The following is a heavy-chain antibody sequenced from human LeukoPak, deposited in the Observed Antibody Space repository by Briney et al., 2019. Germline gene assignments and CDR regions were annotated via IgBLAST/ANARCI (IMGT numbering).Heavy chain of an antibody. CDR2: VAHKGPTVYSPTLNR. Sequence: PSETLSLTCAVYGAALSEYYWSWIRQFPGKGLEWIGEVAHKGPTVYSPTLNRKYNPSFKSRVTMSVDPSKNQFSLKLTSVTVADTATYYCVRQGTNSGYYLLDYWGQGHLVIVSS. V-gene: IGHV4-34*01. J-gene: IGHJ4*02. CDR1: GAALSEYY. D-gene: IGHD3-22*01. CDR3: VRQGTNSGYYLLDY.